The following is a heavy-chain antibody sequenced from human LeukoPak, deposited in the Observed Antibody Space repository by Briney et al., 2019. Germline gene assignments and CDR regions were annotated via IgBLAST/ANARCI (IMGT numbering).Heavy chain of an antibody. D-gene: IGHD5-18*01. Sequence: SETLSLTCTVSGGSISSSSYYWGWIRQPPGKGLEWIGSIYYSGSTYYNPSLKSRVTISVDTSKNQFSLKLSSVTAADTAVYYCARDGGYSYGPGGDAFDIWGQGTMVTVSS. CDR2: IYYSGST. CDR3: ARDGGYSYGPGGDAFDI. V-gene: IGHV4-39*07. CDR1: GGSISSSSYY. J-gene: IGHJ3*02.